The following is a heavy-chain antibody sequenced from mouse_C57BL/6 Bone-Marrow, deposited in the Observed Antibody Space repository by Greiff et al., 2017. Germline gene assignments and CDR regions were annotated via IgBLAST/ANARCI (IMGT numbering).Heavy chain of an antibody. CDR3: ARGYAY. CDR2: LSNGGGST. CDR1: GFTFSDYY. V-gene: IGHV5-12*01. J-gene: IGHJ4*01. Sequence: EVQGVESGGGLVQPGGSLKLSCAASGFTFSDYYMYWVRQTPEKRLEWVAYLSNGGGSTYYPDTVKGRFTISRDNAKNTLYLQMSRLKSEDTAMYYCARGYAYWGQGTSVTVSS. D-gene: IGHD3-1*01.